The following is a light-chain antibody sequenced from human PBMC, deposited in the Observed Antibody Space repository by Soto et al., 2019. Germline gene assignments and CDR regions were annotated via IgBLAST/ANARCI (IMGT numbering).Light chain of an antibody. CDR3: QQYTNAPRT. Sequence: EIVLTQSPGTLSLSPGETATLSCRASQSINNCFLAWHQQRPGQPPRLLILRASQRASGSPDRFRGGGSATNYSLTITSLEPEDFVVYYYQQYTNAPRTFGQGTKVDIK. CDR1: QSINNCF. V-gene: IGKV3-20*01. J-gene: IGKJ1*01. CDR2: RAS.